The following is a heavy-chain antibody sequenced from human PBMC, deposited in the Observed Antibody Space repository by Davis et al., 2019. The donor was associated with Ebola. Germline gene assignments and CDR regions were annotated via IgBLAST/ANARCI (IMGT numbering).Heavy chain of an antibody. D-gene: IGHD3-3*01. Sequence: MPSETLSLTCAVYGGSFSGYYWSWIRQPPGKGLEWIGEINHSGSTNYNPSLKSRFTISVDTSKNQFSLKLSSVTAADTAVYYCARGRGYDFYYYYGMDVWGQGTTVTVSS. CDR1: GGSFSGYY. CDR2: INHSGST. J-gene: IGHJ6*02. V-gene: IGHV4-34*01. CDR3: ARGRGYDFYYYYGMDV.